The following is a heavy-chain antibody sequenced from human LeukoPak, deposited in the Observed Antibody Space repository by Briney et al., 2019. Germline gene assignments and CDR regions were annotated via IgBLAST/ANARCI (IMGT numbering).Heavy chain of an antibody. CDR3: ARGSNYYDSSGYYIPDFDY. CDR1: GGSISSGDYY. D-gene: IGHD3-22*01. V-gene: IGHV4-30-4*08. J-gene: IGHJ4*02. CDR2: IYYSGST. Sequence: SQTLSLTCTVSGGSISSGDYYWSWIRQLPGKGLEWIGYIYYSGSTYYNPSLKSRVTISVDTSKNQFSLKLSSVTAADTAVYYCARGSNYYDSSGYYIPDFDYWGQGTLVTVSS.